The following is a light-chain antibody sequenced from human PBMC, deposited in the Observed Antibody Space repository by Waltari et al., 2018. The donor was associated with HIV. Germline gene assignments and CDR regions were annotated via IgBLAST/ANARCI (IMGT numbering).Light chain of an antibody. J-gene: IGKJ1*01. CDR2: GAS. CDR1: PSVSSSY. CDR3: QQSET. V-gene: IGKV3-20*01. Sequence: EIVLTQSPGTLSLSPGERATLSCRASPSVSSSYLAWYQQKPGQAPRLLIYGASSRATGIPDRFSGSGSGTDFTLTISRLEPEDFAVYYCQQSETFGQGTKVEIK.